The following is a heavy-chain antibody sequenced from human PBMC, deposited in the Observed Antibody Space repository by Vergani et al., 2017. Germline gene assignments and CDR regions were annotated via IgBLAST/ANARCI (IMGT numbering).Heavy chain of an antibody. D-gene: IGHD6-13*01. CDR1: GGSISSSSYY. V-gene: IGHV4-39*07. J-gene: IGHJ4*02. CDR2: IYYSGST. CDR3: AREVAAAGHFDY. Sequence: QLQLQESGPGLVKPSETLSLTCTVSGGSISSSSYYWGWIRQPPGKGLEWIGSIYYSGSTYYNPSLKSRVTISVDTSKNQFSLKLSSVTAADTAVYYCAREVAAAGHFDYWGQGTLVTVSS.